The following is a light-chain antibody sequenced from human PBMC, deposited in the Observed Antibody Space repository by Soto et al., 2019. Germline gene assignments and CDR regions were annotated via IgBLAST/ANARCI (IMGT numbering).Light chain of an antibody. CDR2: GAS. Sequence: LSLATLSVYPGERATLSCRASQSVSNNYLAWYQQKPGQAPRLLIYGASNRATGIPDRFSGSGSGTDFTLTISRLEPEDFAVYYCQQYGSSPPTLGQGTKVDIK. CDR3: QQYGSSPPT. CDR1: QSVSNNY. J-gene: IGKJ1*01. V-gene: IGKV3-20*01.